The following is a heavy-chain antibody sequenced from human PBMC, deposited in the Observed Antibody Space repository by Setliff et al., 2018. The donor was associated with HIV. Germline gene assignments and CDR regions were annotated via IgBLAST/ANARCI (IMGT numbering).Heavy chain of an antibody. CDR2: LVPEHSET. Sequence: GASVKVSCKVSGYTLTELSIHWVRQALGKGLEWMGGLVPEHSETIYAQKFQGRVTMTEDTSTDTAFMELSGLTSEDTAVYYCATRGDLLGRRASTVTVYYYYLDVWGNGTTVTVSS. D-gene: IGHD4-17*01. J-gene: IGHJ6*03. CDR3: ATRGDLLGRRASTVTVYYYYLDV. V-gene: IGHV1-24*01. CDR1: GYTLTELS.